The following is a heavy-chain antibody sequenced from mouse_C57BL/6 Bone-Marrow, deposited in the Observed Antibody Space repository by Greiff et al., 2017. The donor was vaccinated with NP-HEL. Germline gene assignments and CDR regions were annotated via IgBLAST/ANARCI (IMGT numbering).Heavy chain of an antibody. CDR2: IYPGDGDT. CDR3: ARSQDYGGAMDY. CDR1: GYAFSSSW. V-gene: IGHV1-82*01. Sequence: QVQLQQSGPELVKPGASVKISCKASGYAFSSSWMNWVKQRPGKGLEWIGRIYPGDGDTNYNGKFKGKATLTADTSSSTAYMQLSSLTSEDSAVYFCARSQDYGGAMDYWGQGTSVTVSS. J-gene: IGHJ4*01. D-gene: IGHD2-4*01.